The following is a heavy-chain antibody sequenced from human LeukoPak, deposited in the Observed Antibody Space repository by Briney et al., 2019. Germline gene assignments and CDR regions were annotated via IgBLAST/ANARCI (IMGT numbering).Heavy chain of an antibody. CDR3: AKAGGWTNYFDY. CDR2: ISAGAGST. V-gene: IGHV3-23*01. J-gene: IGHJ4*02. Sequence: RGSLRLSCAASGFTFRSYAMTRVRQAPGKALEGVSAISAGAGSTHYADSVKGRFTISRDNAKNTLYLQLNSLRAEDTAVYYCAKAGGWTNYFDYWGQGTLVTVSS. CDR1: GFTFRSYA. D-gene: IGHD6-19*01.